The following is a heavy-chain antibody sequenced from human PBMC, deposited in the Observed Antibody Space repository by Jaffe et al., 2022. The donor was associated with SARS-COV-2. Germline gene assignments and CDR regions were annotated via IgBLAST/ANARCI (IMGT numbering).Heavy chain of an antibody. J-gene: IGHJ4*02. D-gene: IGHD1-26*01. CDR3: ARGSGSYHLDFDY. Sequence: QVQVVQSGAEVKKPGASVRVSCKASGYTFTSYYMHWVRQAPGQGLEWMGVINVGGDRTSYAQKFQGRVTMTRDTSTNTVYMELSSLRSEDTAVYFCARGSGSYHLDFDYWGQGTLVTVSS. CDR2: INVGGDRT. CDR1: GYTFTSYY. V-gene: IGHV1-46*01.